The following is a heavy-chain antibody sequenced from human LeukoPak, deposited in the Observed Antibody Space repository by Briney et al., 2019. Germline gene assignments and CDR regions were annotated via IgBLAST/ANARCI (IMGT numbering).Heavy chain of an antibody. CDR1: GGSISSSSYY. D-gene: IGHD5-18*01. J-gene: IGHJ4*02. Sequence: SETLSLTCTVSGGSISSSSYYWGWIRQPPGKGLEWIGSIYYSGSTYYNPSLKSRVTISVDTSKKQFSLRLSSVTAADTAVYYCARVVSGRYIYGYFDYWGQGTLVTVSS. CDR3: ARVVSGRYIYGYFDY. CDR2: IYYSGST. V-gene: IGHV4-39*07.